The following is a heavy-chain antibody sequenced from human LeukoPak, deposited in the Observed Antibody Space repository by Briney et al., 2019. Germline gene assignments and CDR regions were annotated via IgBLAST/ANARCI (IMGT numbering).Heavy chain of an antibody. CDR2: IYYSGST. J-gene: IGHJ4*02. Sequence: SETLSLTRTVSGGSISSYYWSWIRQPPGKGLEWIGCIYYSGSTNYNPSLKSRVTISVDTSKNQFSLKLSSVTAADTAVYYCARGLMYYYDSSGYYYTSHDGLDYWGQGTLVTVSS. D-gene: IGHD3-22*01. V-gene: IGHV4-59*01. CDR3: ARGLMYYYDSSGYYYTSHDGLDY. CDR1: GGSISSYY.